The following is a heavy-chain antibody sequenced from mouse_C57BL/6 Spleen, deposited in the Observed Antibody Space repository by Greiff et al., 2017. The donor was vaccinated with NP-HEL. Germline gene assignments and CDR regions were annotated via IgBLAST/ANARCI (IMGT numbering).Heavy chain of an antibody. Sequence: EVMLVESGGGLVQPGGSMKLSCVASGFTFSNYWMNWVRQSPEKGLEWVAQIRLKSDNYATHYAESVKGRFTISRADSKSSVYLQMNNLRAEDTGIYYCTYDYDAMDFWGQGTSVTVSS. CDR1: GFTFSNYW. D-gene: IGHD1-1*02. V-gene: IGHV6-3*01. J-gene: IGHJ4*01. CDR2: IRLKSDNYAT. CDR3: TYDYDAMDF.